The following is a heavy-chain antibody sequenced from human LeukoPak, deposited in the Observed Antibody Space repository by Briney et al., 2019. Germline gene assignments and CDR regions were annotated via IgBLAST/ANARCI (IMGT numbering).Heavy chain of an antibody. CDR3: ARDLSYYDFWSGYPGIDY. CDR2: ISCDGSNK. CDR1: GFTFSSYA. V-gene: IGHV3-30-3*01. D-gene: IGHD3-3*01. J-gene: IGHJ4*02. Sequence: SGGSLRLSCAASGFTFSSYAMHWVRQAPGKGLEWVAVISCDGSNKYYADSVKGRFTISRDNSKNTLYLQMNSLRAEDTAVYYCARDLSYYDFWSGYPGIDYWGQGTLVTVSS.